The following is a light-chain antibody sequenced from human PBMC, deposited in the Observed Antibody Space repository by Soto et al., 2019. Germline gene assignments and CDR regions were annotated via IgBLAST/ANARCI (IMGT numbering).Light chain of an antibody. CDR2: DVS. CDR3: CSYARSSPVV. Sequence: QSALTQPASVSGSPGQAITISCTGTSSDVGSYNLVSWYQQQPRKAPKLRIYDVSKRPTRVSKRFSGYKSGNTDSLTNSGLQDEDEADYSCCSYARSSPVVFGGGTKVTVL. CDR1: SSDVGSYNL. J-gene: IGLJ2*01. V-gene: IGLV2-23*02.